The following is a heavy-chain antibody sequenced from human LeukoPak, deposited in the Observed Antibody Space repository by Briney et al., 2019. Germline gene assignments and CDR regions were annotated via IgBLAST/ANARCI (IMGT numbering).Heavy chain of an antibody. Sequence: SETLSLTCTVSGGSISSSFWSWIRQPPGKGLEWIGYIYNSGSTNYNPSLKSRVTISIDTSKNQFSLKLRSVTAADTAVYYCARDCSGGSCYPLYGMDVWGQGTTVTVPS. V-gene: IGHV4-59*01. CDR1: GGSISSSF. D-gene: IGHD2-15*01. J-gene: IGHJ6*02. CDR2: IYNSGST. CDR3: ARDCSGGSCYPLYGMDV.